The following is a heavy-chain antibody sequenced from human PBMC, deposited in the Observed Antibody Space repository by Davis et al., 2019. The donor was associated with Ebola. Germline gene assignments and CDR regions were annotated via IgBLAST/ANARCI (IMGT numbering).Heavy chain of an antibody. CDR3: ASIPEDLGSSGYSVVDS. CDR1: GGTFSSDA. V-gene: IGHV1-46*01. D-gene: IGHD3-22*01. CDR2: INPSGGST. J-gene: IGHJ4*02. Sequence: ASVKVSCKASGGTFSSDAISWVRQAPGQGLEWMGIINPSGGSTDYAQKFQGRVIMTRDTSTSTFYMELNSLRSDDTAVYYCASIPEDLGSSGYSVVDSWGQGTLVTVSS.